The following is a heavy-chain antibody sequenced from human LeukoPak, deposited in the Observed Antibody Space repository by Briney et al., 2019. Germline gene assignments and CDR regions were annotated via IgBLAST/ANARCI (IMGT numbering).Heavy chain of an antibody. Sequence: HPGGSLRLSCAASGFTFRSYAMSWVRQAPGKGLEWVLAISGSGTSTYYADSVKGRFTISRDNSKNTLYLQMNSLRAEDTAVYYCEGTYYYDSSDDYWGQGTLVTVFS. CDR1: GFTFRSYA. J-gene: IGHJ4*02. D-gene: IGHD3-22*01. V-gene: IGHV3-23*01. CDR3: EGTYYYDSSDDY. CDR2: ISGSGTST.